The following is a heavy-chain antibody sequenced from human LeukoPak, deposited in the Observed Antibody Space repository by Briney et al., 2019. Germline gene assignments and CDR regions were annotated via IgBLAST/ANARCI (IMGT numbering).Heavy chain of an antibody. CDR1: GGTFSSYA. J-gene: IGHJ3*02. Sequence: GASVKVSCKASGGTFSSYAISWVRQAPGQGLEWMGRIIPIFGTANYAQKFQGRVTITTGESTSTAYMKLSSLRSEDTAVYYCARAYYYDSSGYSGAFDIRGTGTMVTVS. D-gene: IGHD3-22*01. CDR3: ARAYYYDSSGYSGAFDI. CDR2: IIPIFGTA. V-gene: IGHV1-69*05.